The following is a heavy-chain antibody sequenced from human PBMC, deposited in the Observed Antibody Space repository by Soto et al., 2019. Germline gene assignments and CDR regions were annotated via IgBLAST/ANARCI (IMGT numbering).Heavy chain of an antibody. J-gene: IGHJ5*02. D-gene: IGHD3-10*01. Sequence: SETLSLTCAVYDGSFSGYYWSWIRQPPGKGLEWIGEISHSGSTNYYPSLKSRVTISVDTSKNQFSLKLSSVTAADTAVYYCARGDTTAIVRRVIKDCFDPWGQGNLVTVSS. V-gene: IGHV4-34*01. CDR2: ISHSGST. CDR1: DGSFSGYY. CDR3: ARGDTTAIVRRVIKDCFDP.